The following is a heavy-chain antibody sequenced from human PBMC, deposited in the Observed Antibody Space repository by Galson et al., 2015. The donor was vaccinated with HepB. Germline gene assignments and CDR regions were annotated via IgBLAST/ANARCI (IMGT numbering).Heavy chain of an antibody. CDR2: ISSSSSTI. CDR1: GFTFSSYS. V-gene: IGHV3-48*02. J-gene: IGHJ2*01. D-gene: IGHD2-21*02. Sequence: SLRLSCAASGFTFSSYSMNWVRQAPGKGLEWVSYISSSSSTIYYADSVKGRFTISRDNAKNSLYLQMNSLRDEDTAVYYCARVPSRGFVVVTAINHWYFDLWGRGTLVTVSS. CDR3: ARVPSRGFVVVTAINHWYFDL.